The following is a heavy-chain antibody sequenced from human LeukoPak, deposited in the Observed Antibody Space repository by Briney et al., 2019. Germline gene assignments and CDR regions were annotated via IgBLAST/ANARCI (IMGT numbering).Heavy chain of an antibody. V-gene: IGHV1-8*01. Sequence: ASVKVSCKASGVTFSDYALNWVRQAPGQGLEWMGWMNPNSGNTGYAQKFQGRVTMTRNTSISTAYMELSSLRSEDTAVYYCARGHYGSGRPTDYWGQGTLVTVSS. CDR2: MNPNSGNT. CDR3: ARGHYGSGRPTDY. D-gene: IGHD3-10*01. CDR1: GVTFSDYA. J-gene: IGHJ4*02.